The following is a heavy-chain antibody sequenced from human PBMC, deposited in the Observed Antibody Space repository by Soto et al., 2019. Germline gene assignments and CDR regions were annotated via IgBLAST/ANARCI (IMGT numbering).Heavy chain of an antibody. CDR1: GYPISNGYY. D-gene: IGHD5-18*01. Sequence: SETLSLTCLVSGYPISNGYYWGWIRQSPGKGLAWIGTIAHRGETSYNPSLESRITISLDTSKNQFSLMLTSVTAADTAIYYCTRGVRGYVSYWGQGTLVTVPS. CDR3: TRGVRGYVSY. J-gene: IGHJ4*02. CDR2: IAHRGET. V-gene: IGHV4-38-2*02.